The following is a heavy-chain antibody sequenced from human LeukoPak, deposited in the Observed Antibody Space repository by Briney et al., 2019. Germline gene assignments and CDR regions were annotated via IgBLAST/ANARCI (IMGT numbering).Heavy chain of an antibody. CDR2: IYSSGST. CDR3: ARTFPAHGSIDY. CDR1: GGSISSYF. V-gene: IGHV4-4*09. Sequence: PSETLSLTCTVSGGSISSYFWSWIRQPPGKELEWIGYIYSSGSTSYNPSLKSRVIISVDTSKNQFSLKLTSVTAADTAVYYCARTFPAHGSIDYWGQGTLVTVSS. D-gene: IGHD2/OR15-2a*01. J-gene: IGHJ4*02.